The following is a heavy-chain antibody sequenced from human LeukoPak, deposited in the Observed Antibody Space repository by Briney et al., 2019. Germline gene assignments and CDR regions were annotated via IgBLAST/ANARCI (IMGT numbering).Heavy chain of an antibody. Sequence: PSETLSLTCTVSGGSISSYYWSWIRQPPGKGLEWIGYIYHSGSTYYNPSLKSRVTISVDRSKNQFSLKLSSVTAADTAMYYCAGGMEIAFDIWGQGTMVTVSS. V-gene: IGHV4-59*04. CDR3: AGGMEIAFDI. CDR1: GGSISSYY. CDR2: IYHSGST. D-gene: IGHD1-1*01. J-gene: IGHJ3*02.